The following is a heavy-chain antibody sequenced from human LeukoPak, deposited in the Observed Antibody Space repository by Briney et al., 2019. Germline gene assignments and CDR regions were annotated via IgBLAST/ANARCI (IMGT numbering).Heavy chain of an antibody. CDR3: ARDFWMVRGVTDYYYYYMDV. D-gene: IGHD3-10*01. V-gene: IGHV3-21*01. Sequence: GGSLSLSCAASGFTFSSYSMNWVRQAPGKGLEWVSSISSSSSYIYYADSVKGRFTISRDNAKNSLYLQMNSLRAEDTAVYYCARDFWMVRGVTDYYYYYMDVWGKGTTVTVSS. CDR1: GFTFSSYS. J-gene: IGHJ6*03. CDR2: ISSSSSYI.